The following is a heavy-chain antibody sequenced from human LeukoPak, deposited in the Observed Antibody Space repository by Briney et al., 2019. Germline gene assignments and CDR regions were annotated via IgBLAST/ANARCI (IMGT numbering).Heavy chain of an antibody. Sequence: SETLSLTCAVYGGSFSGYYWSWLRQPPGKGLEWIGESNHSGSTNYNPSLKSRVTISVDTSKNQFSLKLSSVTAADTAVYYCARGLVVVVAEGSYYYYMDVWGKGTTVTVSS. D-gene: IGHD2-15*01. CDR1: GGSFSGYY. CDR3: ARGLVVVVAEGSYYYYMDV. CDR2: SNHSGST. J-gene: IGHJ6*03. V-gene: IGHV4-34*01.